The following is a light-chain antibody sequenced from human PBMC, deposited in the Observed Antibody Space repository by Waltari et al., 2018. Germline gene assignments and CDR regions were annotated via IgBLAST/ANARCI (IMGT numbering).Light chain of an antibody. CDR3: SSYAVSNNLL. J-gene: IGLJ2*01. CDR2: EVN. Sequence: QLALTQPPSASGSPGQSVTISCTGTSRYVGGYTYVPWYQQHPGKAPRLIIYEVNRRPSGVPDRFSGSKSGNTASLTVSGLQAEDEADYYCSSYAVSNNLLFGGGTKLTVL. V-gene: IGLV2-8*01. CDR1: SRYVGGYTY.